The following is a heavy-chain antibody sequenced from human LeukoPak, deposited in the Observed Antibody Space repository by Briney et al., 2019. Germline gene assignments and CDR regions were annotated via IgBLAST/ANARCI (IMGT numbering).Heavy chain of an antibody. CDR3: SPLRRDGTDV. D-gene: IGHD3-9*01. Sequence: GGSLRLSCAASGFTFSSYGMPWGRQAPGKGLEWVGVISYDGSNKYYADSVKGRFTISRDNSKNTLYLQMNSLRAEDTAVYYCSPLRRDGTDVWGQGTTVTVSS. J-gene: IGHJ6*02. V-gene: IGHV3-30*03. CDR2: ISYDGSNK. CDR1: GFTFSSYG.